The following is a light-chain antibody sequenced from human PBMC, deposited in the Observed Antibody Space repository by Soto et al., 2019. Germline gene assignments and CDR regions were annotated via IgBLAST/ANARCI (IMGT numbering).Light chain of an antibody. CDR1: QGIAIW. V-gene: IGKV1-12*01. J-gene: IGKJ2*01. Sequence: DVQMTQSPSSVSASVGDRVTITCRSSQGIAIWLAWYQQKPGKAPNLLISRASILQNGVPSRFSGSGSGTDFTLIISGLQPEDFATYYCQQTDSFPPTFGQGTKLEIK. CDR2: RAS. CDR3: QQTDSFPPT.